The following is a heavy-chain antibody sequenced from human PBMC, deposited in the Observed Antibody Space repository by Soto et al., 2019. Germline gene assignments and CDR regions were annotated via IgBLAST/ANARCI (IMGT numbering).Heavy chain of an antibody. D-gene: IGHD3-10*01. V-gene: IGHV3-21*01. J-gene: IGHJ4*02. CDR3: ARTTYYGSGPRLDY. Sequence: PVGSLRLSCAASGFTFNTHSLNWVRQAPGKGLEWVSSISPYSNYIYYADSVKGRFTISRDNANNSLYLQMNSLRAEDTAVYYCARTTYYGSGPRLDYWGQGALVTVSS. CDR2: ISPYSNYI. CDR1: GFTFNTHS.